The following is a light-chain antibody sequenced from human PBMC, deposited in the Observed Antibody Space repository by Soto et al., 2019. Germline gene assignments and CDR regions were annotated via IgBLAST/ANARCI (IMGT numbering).Light chain of an antibody. CDR3: SSCAGAVV. CDR1: STYNL. CDR2: EGS. V-gene: IGLV2-23*01. J-gene: IGLJ2*01. Sequence: QSALTQPASVSGSPGQSITISCTGTSTYNLVSWYQHHPDKAPILMTYEGSNRPSGLSNRFSGSKSGNTASLTISVLQAEDEAYYCCSSCAGAVVFGGGTKLTVL.